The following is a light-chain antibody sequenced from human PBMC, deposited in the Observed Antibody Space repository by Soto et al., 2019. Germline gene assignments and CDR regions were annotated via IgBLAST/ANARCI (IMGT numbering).Light chain of an antibody. Sequence: QSALTQPPSASGSPGQSVTISCTGTSSDVGTHGYVSWYQQHAGKAPKLMIYDVTKRPSGVPDRFSGSKSANTASLTGSGLQAEDEADYYCMCYAGGNNWVFGGGTKVTGL. CDR1: SSDVGTHGY. CDR3: MCYAGGNNWV. CDR2: DVT. V-gene: IGLV2-8*01. J-gene: IGLJ3*02.